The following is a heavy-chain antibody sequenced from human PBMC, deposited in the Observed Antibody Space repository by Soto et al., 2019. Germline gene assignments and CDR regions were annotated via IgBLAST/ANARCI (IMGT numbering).Heavy chain of an antibody. CDR2: ISSSSSYT. V-gene: IGHV3-11*06. J-gene: IGHJ4*02. CDR1: GFTFSDYY. Sequence: GSLRLSCAASGFTFSDYYMSWIRQAPGKGLEWVSYISSSSSYTNYADSVKGRFTISRDNAKNSLYLQMNSLRAEDTAVYYCARVRYGSGSYYNYWGQGTLVTVSS. CDR3: ARVRYGSGSYYNY. D-gene: IGHD3-10*01.